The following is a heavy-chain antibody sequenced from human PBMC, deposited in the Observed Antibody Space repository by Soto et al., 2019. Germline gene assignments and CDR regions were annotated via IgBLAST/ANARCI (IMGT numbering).Heavy chain of an antibody. J-gene: IGHJ4*02. CDR3: ATGYGSGSAQFDY. D-gene: IGHD3-10*01. V-gene: IGHV1-69*02. CDR1: GGTFTSYT. Sequence: QVQLVQSGAEVKMPGSSVKVSCTASGGTFTSYTFSWVRQVPGQGLEWMGRIIPILRMADFAQKFQGRVTSNADDSTSTVYMKLSSLRVEDTAGYYCATGYGSGSAQFDYWGQGTLVTVS. CDR2: IIPILRMA.